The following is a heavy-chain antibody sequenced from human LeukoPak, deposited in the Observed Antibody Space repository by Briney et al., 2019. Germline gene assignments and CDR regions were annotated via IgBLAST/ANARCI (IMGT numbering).Heavy chain of an antibody. CDR1: GYTFTNYG. CDR2: ISAYNGNT. V-gene: IGHV1-18*01. D-gene: IGHD6-13*01. Sequence: ASVKVSCKASGYTFTNYGISWVRRAPGQGLEWMGWISAYNGNTNYAQKLQGRVTMTTDTSTSTAYMELRSLRSDDTAVYYCARLEQQLAPTDYWGQGTLVTVSS. CDR3: ARLEQQLAPTDY. J-gene: IGHJ4*02.